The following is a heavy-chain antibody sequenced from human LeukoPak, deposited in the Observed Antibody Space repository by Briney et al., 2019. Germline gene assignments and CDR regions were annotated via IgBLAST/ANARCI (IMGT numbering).Heavy chain of an antibody. CDR1: GGSISSYY. CDR2: IYYSGST. D-gene: IGHD3-22*01. V-gene: IGHV4-59*08. J-gene: IGHJ1*01. Sequence: SETLSLTCTVSGGSISSYYWSWIRQPPGKGLEWIGYIYYSGSTNYNPSLKSRVTISVDTSKDQFSLKLSSVTAADTAVYYCARHEDYYDSSGYYSQWGQGTLVTVSS. CDR3: ARHEDYYDSSGYYSQ.